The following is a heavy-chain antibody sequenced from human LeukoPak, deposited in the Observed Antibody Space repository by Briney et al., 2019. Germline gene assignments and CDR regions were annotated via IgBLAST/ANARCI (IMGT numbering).Heavy chain of an antibody. D-gene: IGHD6-6*01. V-gene: IGHV3-43*02. CDR2: ISGDGGST. Sequence: GGSLRLSCVASVFTFDDYAMHCVRQAPGKGLEWGSLISGDGGSTYYADSVKGRFTISRDNSKNSLYLQMNSLRTEDTALYYCASSVFPPDYWGQGTLVTVSS. CDR1: VFTFDDYA. CDR3: ASSVFPPDY. J-gene: IGHJ4*02.